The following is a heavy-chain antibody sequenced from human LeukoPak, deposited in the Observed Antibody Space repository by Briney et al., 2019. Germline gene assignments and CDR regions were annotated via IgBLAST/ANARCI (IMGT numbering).Heavy chain of an antibody. CDR2: IYYSGST. CDR1: GYSISSGYY. CDR3: AKEISYYYMDV. J-gene: IGHJ6*03. D-gene: IGHD3-3*01. Sequence: SETLSLTCTVSGYSISSGYYWGWIRQPPGKGLEWIGYIYYSGSTNYNPSLKSRVTISVDTSKNQFSLKLSSVTAADTAVYYCAKEISYYYMDVWGKGTTVTISS. V-gene: IGHV4-38-2*02.